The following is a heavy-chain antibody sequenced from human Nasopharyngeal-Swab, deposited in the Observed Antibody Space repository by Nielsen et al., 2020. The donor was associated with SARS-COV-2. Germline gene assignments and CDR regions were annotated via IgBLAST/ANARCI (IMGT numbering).Heavy chain of an antibody. J-gene: IGHJ4*02. V-gene: IGHV3-15*01. Sequence: GESLKISCAASGFVFSSVWMSWVRQAPGKGLEWVGRIKRKADGGTVEYATAVRGRFSISGDDSRNTLFLQMNRLKTEDTAVYYCTTLHRTGWFWGQGTLVTVSS. CDR2: IKRKADGGTV. D-gene: IGHD6-19*01. CDR1: GFVFSSVW. CDR3: TTLHRTGWF.